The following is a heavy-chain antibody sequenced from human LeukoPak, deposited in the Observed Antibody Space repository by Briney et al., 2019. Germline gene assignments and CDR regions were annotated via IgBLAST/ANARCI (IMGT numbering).Heavy chain of an antibody. Sequence: ASVKVSCKASGYTFTSYGISWVRQAPGQGLEWMGWISAYNSNTNYAQKLQGRVTMTTDTSTSTAYMELRSLRSDDTAVYYCARGGGGGIAATRGFDYWGQGTLVTVSS. D-gene: IGHD2-15*01. V-gene: IGHV1-18*01. CDR2: ISAYNSNT. CDR3: ARGGGGGIAATRGFDY. CDR1: GYTFTSYG. J-gene: IGHJ4*02.